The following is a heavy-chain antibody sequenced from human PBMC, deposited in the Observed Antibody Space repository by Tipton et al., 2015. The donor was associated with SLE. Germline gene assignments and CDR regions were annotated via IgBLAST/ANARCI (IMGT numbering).Heavy chain of an antibody. Sequence: TLSLTCAVYGGSFSGNYWIWIRQPPGKGLEWIGEINHSGSANYNSALKSRVTISADMSKNQFSLNLSSVTAADTAVYYCARGTGGGSTSTSLWVMDVWGKGTTVTVSS. V-gene: IGHV4-34*01. J-gene: IGHJ6*03. CDR2: INHSGSA. D-gene: IGHD2-2*01. CDR1: GGSFSGNY. CDR3: ARGTGGGSTSTSLWVMDV.